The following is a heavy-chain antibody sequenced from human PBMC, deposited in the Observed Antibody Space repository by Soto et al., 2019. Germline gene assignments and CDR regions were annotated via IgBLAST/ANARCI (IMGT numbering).Heavy chain of an antibody. CDR1: GYTFSNYG. J-gene: IGHJ6*02. D-gene: IGHD6-19*01. V-gene: IGHV1-18*01. CDR3: SRFIMVGGWFDPNYYHGMDV. CDR2: ISGYNGNT. Sequence: QVQLVQSGAEVKKPGASVTVSCKTSGYTFSNYGINWVRQAPGQGLEWMGWISGYNGNTNYAQTVQGRVTMTTDTSTGTAYMELRSLKSDDTAIYYCSRFIMVGGWFDPNYYHGMDVWVQGTTVTVSS.